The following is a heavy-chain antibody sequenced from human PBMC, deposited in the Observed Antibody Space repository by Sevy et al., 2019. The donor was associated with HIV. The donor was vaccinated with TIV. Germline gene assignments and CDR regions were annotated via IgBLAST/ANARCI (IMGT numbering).Heavy chain of an antibody. J-gene: IGHJ4*02. CDR2: IDHSGRS. CDR3: ARGPKPLRSDYGDYRGVGYYFDS. V-gene: IGHV4-34*01. D-gene: IGHD4-17*01. CDR1: GESFSNYY. Sequence: SETLSLTCAVYGESFSNYYWSWIRLSPGKGLESIGEIDHSGRSDYNPSLKSRVTMSVDTSKNQFSLKLTFVTDADTAVYYCARGPKPLRSDYGDYRGVGYYFDSWGQGTLVTVSS.